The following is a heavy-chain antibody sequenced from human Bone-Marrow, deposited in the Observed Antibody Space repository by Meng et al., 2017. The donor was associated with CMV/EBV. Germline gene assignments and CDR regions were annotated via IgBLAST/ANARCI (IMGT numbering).Heavy chain of an antibody. Sequence: GGSLRLSCAASGFTFSSYGMHWVRQAPGKGLEWVAFIRYDGSNKYYADSVKGRFTISRDNSKNTLYLQMNSLRAEDTAVYYCARVPRSRFGSLHFDYWGQGKLVTVSS. J-gene: IGHJ4*02. D-gene: IGHD1-26*01. CDR3: ARVPRSRFGSLHFDY. CDR2: IRYDGSNK. V-gene: IGHV3-30*02. CDR1: GFTFSSYG.